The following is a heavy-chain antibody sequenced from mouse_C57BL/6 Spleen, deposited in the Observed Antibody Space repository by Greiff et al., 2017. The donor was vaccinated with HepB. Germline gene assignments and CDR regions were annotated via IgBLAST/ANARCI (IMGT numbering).Heavy chain of an antibody. CDR3: ARDGYDGYYCFDY. CDR2: ISDGGSYT. V-gene: IGHV5-4*01. D-gene: IGHD2-3*01. J-gene: IGHJ2*01. CDR1: GFTFSSYA. Sequence: EVQGVESGGGLVKPGGSLKLSCAASGFTFSSYAMSWVRQTPEKRLEWVATISDGGSYTYYPDNVKGRFTISRDNAKNNLYLQMSHLKSEDTAMYYCARDGYDGYYCFDYWGQGTTLTVSS.